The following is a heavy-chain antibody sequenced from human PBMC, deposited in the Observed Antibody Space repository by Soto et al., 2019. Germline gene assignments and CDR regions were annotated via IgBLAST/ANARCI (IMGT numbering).Heavy chain of an antibody. Sequence: SETLSLTCTVSGGSIRSYNWSWIRPPPGKGLEWIGYIYHSGRTNYNPPPKSRVTISVNTSKNQFSLKLSSVTAADTAVYYCARAVGGMVRGVISYYYGMDVWGQGTTVTVSS. CDR3: ARAVGGMVRGVISYYYGMDV. V-gene: IGHV4-59*01. CDR1: GGSIRSYN. CDR2: IYHSGRT. J-gene: IGHJ6*02. D-gene: IGHD3-10*01.